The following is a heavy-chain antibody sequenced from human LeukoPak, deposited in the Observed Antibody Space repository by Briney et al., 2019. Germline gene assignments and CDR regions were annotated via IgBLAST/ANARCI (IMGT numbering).Heavy chain of an antibody. CDR2: IYTSGRT. D-gene: IGHD3-16*01. J-gene: IGHJ5*02. Sequence: SETLSLTCTVSGGSISSGSYLWSWIRQPAGKGLEWIGRIYTSGRTNYNPSLESRVTISLDTSRNQFSLKLNSVTAADTAVYYCARDPQPGGRFDPWGQGTLVTVSS. CDR3: ARDPQPGGRFDP. V-gene: IGHV4-61*02. CDR1: GGSISSGSYL.